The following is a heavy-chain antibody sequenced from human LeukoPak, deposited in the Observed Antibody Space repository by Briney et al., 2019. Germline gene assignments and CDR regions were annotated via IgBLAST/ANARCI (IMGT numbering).Heavy chain of an antibody. Sequence: GGSLRLSCAASGFTFSSYAMHWVRQAPGKGLEYVSAISSDGGSTYYANSVKGRFTISRDNSKNTLYLQMGSLRAEDMAVYYCARAVLLWFGELGYYFDYWGQGTLVTVSS. CDR2: ISSDGGST. D-gene: IGHD3-10*01. CDR1: GFTFSSYA. CDR3: ARAVLLWFGELGYYFDY. V-gene: IGHV3-64*01. J-gene: IGHJ4*02.